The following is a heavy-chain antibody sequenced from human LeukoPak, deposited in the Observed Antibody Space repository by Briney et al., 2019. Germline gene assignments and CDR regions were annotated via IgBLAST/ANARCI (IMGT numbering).Heavy chain of an antibody. CDR2: ISWDGGST. J-gene: IGHJ6*02. Sequence: GSLRLSCAASGFTFDDYTMHWVRQAPGKGLEWVSLISWDGGSTYYADSVKGRFTISRDNSKNSLYLQMNSLRTEDTALYYCAKGRGSSDGMDVWGQGTTVTVSS. D-gene: IGHD1-26*01. V-gene: IGHV3-43*01. CDR3: AKGRGSSDGMDV. CDR1: GFTFDDYT.